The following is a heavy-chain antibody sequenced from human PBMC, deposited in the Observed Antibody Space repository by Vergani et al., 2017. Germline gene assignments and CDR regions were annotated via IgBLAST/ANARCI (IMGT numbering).Heavy chain of an antibody. CDR3: ARLHYYDSSGYYYPNYYYYMDV. V-gene: IGHV1-2*02. J-gene: IGHJ6*03. D-gene: IGHD3-22*01. CDR1: GYTFTGYY. Sequence: QVQLVQSGAEVKKPGASVKVSCKASGYTFTGYYMHWVRQAPGQGLEWMGWINPNSGGTNYAQKFQGRVTMTRDTYISTAYMELSRLRSDDTAVYYCARLHYYDSSGYYYPNYYYYMDVWGKGTTVTVSS. CDR2: INPNSGGT.